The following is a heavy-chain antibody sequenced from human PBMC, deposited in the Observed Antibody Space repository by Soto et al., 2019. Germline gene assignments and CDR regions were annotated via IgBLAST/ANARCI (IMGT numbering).Heavy chain of an antibody. D-gene: IGHD6-19*01. CDR3: ARELSSGWFSN. CDR1: GYTFTSYD. V-gene: IGHV1-8*01. J-gene: IGHJ4*02. Sequence: QVQLVQSGAEVKKPGASVKVSCKASGYTFTSYDINWVRQATGQGLEWMGWMNPNRSNTDYTQKFQCRVTMTRNTSISTAYMELSSLRSEDTAVFYCARELSSGWFSNWGQGTLFTVSS. CDR2: MNPNRSNT.